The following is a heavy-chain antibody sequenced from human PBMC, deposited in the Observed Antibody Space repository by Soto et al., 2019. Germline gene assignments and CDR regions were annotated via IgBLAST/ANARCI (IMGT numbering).Heavy chain of an antibody. D-gene: IGHD5-18*01. Sequence: QVQLVQSGAEVKKPGSSVKVSCKASGGTFSSYALSWVRQAPGQGLEWMGGTIPIFRTAKYAQKFQGRVTITADESTSTAYMDLSSLRSEDTAVYYCARARVDTAMLTRNFDLWGRGTLVTVSS. CDR1: GGTFSSYA. CDR2: TIPIFRTA. V-gene: IGHV1-69*12. J-gene: IGHJ2*01. CDR3: ARARVDTAMLTRNFDL.